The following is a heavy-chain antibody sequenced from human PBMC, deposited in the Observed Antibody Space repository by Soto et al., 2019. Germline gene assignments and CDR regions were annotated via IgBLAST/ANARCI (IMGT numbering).Heavy chain of an antibody. V-gene: IGHV3-15*01. J-gene: IGHJ4*02. CDR1: GFTFSNAW. CDR3: TRPRYYYQSSCYYDDY. CDR2: IKTKTDGGTT. D-gene: IGHD3-22*01. Sequence: EVQLVESGGGVVKPGGSLRLSCAASGFTFSNAWMSWVRQAPGKGLEWVGRIKTKTDGGTTDYAAPVKGRFTISSDDSKNTLYLQMNSLKTEDTAVYYCTRPRYYYQSSCYYDDYWGQGTLVTVSS.